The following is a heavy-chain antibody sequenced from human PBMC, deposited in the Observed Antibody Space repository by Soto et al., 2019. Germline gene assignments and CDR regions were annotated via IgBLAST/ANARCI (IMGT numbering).Heavy chain of an antibody. J-gene: IGHJ4*02. Sequence: ESGGGVVQPGRSLRLSCAASGFTFSSYGMHWVRQAPGKGLEWVAVISYDGSNKYYADSVKGRFTISRDNSKNTLYLQMNSLRAEDTAVYYCAKGSGSYWWGQGTLVTVSS. D-gene: IGHD1-26*01. CDR2: ISYDGSNK. CDR1: GFTFSSYG. V-gene: IGHV3-30*18. CDR3: AKGSGSYW.